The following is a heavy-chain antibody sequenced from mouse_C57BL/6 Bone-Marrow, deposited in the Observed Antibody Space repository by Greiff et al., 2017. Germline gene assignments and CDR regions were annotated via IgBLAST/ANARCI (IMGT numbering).Heavy chain of an antibody. V-gene: IGHV1-81*01. CDR3: ARDDGYFDAMDY. CDR1: GYTFTSYG. Sequence: QVQLQQSGAELARPGASVKLSCKASGYTFTSYGISWVKQRTGQGLEWIGEIYPGSGNTYYNEKFKGKATLTADKSSSTAYMELRRLTSEDSAVYFGARDDGYFDAMDYWGQGTSVTVSS. J-gene: IGHJ4*01. CDR2: IYPGSGNT. D-gene: IGHD2-3*01.